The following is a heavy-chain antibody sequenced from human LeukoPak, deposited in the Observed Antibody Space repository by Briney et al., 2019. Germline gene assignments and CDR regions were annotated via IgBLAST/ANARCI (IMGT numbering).Heavy chain of an antibody. V-gene: IGHV1-2*02. J-gene: IGHJ4*02. CDR3: ARPYPRNYHDSSGYFGY. D-gene: IGHD3-22*01. CDR1: GYTFTGYY. CDR2: INPNSGGT. Sequence: ASVKVSCKASGYTFTGYYMHWVRQAPGQGLEWMGWINPNSGGTNYAQKFQGRVTMTRDTSISTAYMELSRLRSDDTAVYYCARPYPRNYHDSSGYFGYWGQGTLVTVSS.